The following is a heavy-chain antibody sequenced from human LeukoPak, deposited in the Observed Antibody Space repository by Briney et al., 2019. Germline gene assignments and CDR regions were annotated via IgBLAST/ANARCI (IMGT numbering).Heavy chain of an antibody. Sequence: SETLSLTCAVYGGSFSGYYWSWIRQPPGKGLEWIGEINHSGSTNYNPSLKSRVTISVDTSKNQFSLKLSSVTAADTAVYYCAGAFSGSYNNHWGQGTLVTVSS. CDR2: INHSGST. CDR1: GGSFSGYY. V-gene: IGHV4-34*01. J-gene: IGHJ4*02. D-gene: IGHD3-10*01. CDR3: AGAFSGSYNNH.